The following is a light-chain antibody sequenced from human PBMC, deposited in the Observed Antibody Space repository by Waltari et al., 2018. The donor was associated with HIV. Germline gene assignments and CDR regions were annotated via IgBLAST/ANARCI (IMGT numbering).Light chain of an antibody. CDR1: KLGDKY. V-gene: IGLV3-1*01. CDR2: ADS. CDR3: RAWDSSTVV. Sequence: SYELTQPPSVSVSPGQTASITCSGDKLGDKYACWYQQKPGQSPVLLIYADSRRPSGTPGRFSGSKSGNTATLTIRGTQAMDEADYCCRAWDSSTVVFGGGTKLTVL. J-gene: IGLJ2*01.